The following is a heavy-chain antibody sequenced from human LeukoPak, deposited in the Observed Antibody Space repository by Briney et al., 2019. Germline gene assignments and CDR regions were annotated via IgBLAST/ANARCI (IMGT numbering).Heavy chain of an antibody. D-gene: IGHD2-2*01. V-gene: IGHV1-2*02. CDR3: ARGLSGSISTPSNNWFVP. CDR2: INPNSGGT. CDR1: GYTFTAYE. Sequence: ASVKVSCKASGYTFTAYEMHWVRQAPGQGLEWMGWINPNSGGTNYAQTFQGRVTMTSDTSISTAYLELSRLRSDATAVYYCARGLSGSISTPSNNWFVPWGQGTLVTVSS. J-gene: IGHJ5*02.